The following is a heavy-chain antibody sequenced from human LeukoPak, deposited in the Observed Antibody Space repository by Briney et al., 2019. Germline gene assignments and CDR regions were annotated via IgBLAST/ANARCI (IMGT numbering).Heavy chain of an antibody. V-gene: IGHV3-30*02. CDR2: IRYDGSNK. J-gene: IGHJ4*02. CDR1: GFTFSSYG. CDR3: AKDTHFSCSSTSCGFDY. Sequence: AGGSLRLSCAASGFTFSSYGMHWVRQAPGKGLEWVAFIRYDGSNKYYADSVKGRFTISRDNSKNTLYLQMNSLRAEDTAVYYCAKDTHFSCSSTSCGFDYWGQGTLVTVSS. D-gene: IGHD2-2*01.